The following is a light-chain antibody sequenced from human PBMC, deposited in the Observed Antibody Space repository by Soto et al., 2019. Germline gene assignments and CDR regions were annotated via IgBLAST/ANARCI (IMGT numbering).Light chain of an antibody. CDR2: DVS. V-gene: IGLV2-14*01. CDR3: SSFKSSVTYV. J-gene: IGLJ1*01. CDR1: SSDVGGHNS. Sequence: LTQPASVSGSPGQSITISCTGTSSDVGGHNSVSWYRQDPGKAPKLMIYDVSNRPSGVSDRFSGSKSGNTASLTISGLQIEDEADYYCSSFKSSVTYVFGTGTKVTVL.